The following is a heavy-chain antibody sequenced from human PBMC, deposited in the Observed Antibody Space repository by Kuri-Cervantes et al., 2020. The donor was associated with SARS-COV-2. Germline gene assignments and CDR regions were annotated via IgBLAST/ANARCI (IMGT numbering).Heavy chain of an antibody. CDR2: INSDGSST. V-gene: IGHV3-74*01. J-gene: IGHJ5*02. CDR3: ARDRLRYCSGTSCYGWFDP. Sequence: GESLKISCAASGFTFSSYWMHWVRQAPGKGLVWVSRINSDGSSTSYADSVKGRFTISRDNAKNTLYLQMNSLRAEDTAVYYCARDRLRYCSGTSCYGWFDPWGQGTLVTVSS. D-gene: IGHD2-2*01. CDR1: GFTFSSYW.